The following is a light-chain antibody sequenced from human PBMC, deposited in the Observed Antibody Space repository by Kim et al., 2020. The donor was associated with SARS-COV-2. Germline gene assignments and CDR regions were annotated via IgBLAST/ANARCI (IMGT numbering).Light chain of an antibody. CDR2: AAS. CDR1: QSISSY. V-gene: IGKV1-39*01. J-gene: IGKJ3*01. Sequence: DIQMTQSPSSLSASVGDRVTITCRASQSISSYLNWYQQKPGKAPKLLIYAASSLQSGVPSRFSGSGSGTDFTLTISSVQPEDFATYYCQQSYSTPVTFGHGTKVDIK. CDR3: QQSYSTPVT.